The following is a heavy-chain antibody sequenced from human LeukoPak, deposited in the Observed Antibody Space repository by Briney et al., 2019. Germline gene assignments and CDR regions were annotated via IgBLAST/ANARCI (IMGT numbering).Heavy chain of an antibody. CDR3: ARSADILTGYYVT. J-gene: IGHJ4*02. CDR2: IIPIFGTA. D-gene: IGHD3-9*01. Sequence: SVKVSCKASGGTFSSYAISWVRQAPGQGLERMGGIIPIFGTANYAQKFQGRVTITADESTSTAYMELSSLRSEDTAVYYCARSADILTGYYVTWGQGTLVTVSS. V-gene: IGHV1-69*13. CDR1: GGTFSSYA.